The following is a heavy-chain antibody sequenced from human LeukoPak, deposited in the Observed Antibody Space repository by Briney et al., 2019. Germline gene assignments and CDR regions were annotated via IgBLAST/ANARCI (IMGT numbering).Heavy chain of an antibody. CDR2: INPNSGHT. Sequence: ASVKVSCKASGYTFTDYYMHWVRQAPGQGLEWMGWINPNSGHTNYAQKFQGRVTMTRDTSISPAFMDLSRLRSDDTAVYFCARDLAFGEMITNRGAFDIWGQGTMVTVSS. V-gene: IGHV1-2*02. J-gene: IGHJ3*02. CDR3: ARDLAFGEMITNRGAFDI. D-gene: IGHD3-10*01. CDR1: GYTFTDYY.